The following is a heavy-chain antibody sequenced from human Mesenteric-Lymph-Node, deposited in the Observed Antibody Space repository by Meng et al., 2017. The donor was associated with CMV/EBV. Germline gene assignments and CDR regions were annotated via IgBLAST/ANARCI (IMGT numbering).Heavy chain of an antibody. J-gene: IGHJ4*02. CDR1: GYTFTSYA. CDR2: INAGNGNT. V-gene: IGHV1-3*01. Sequence: TASGYTFTSYAMHWVRQATGQRLEWMGWINAGNGNTKYSQKFQGRVTITRDTSASTAYMELSSLRSEDTAVYYCARSGYDFYISFDYWGQGTLVTVSS. CDR3: ARSGYDFYISFDY. D-gene: IGHD5-12*01.